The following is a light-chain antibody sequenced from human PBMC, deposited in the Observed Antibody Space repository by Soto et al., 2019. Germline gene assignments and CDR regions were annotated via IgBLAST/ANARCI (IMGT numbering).Light chain of an antibody. CDR1: SSNIGTNT. CDR2: NTN. Sequence: QSALTQPPSASGTPGQRVTISCSGSSSNIGTNTVNWYQQFPGSAPQLLLYNTNQRPSGVPGRFSGSKSGTSASLAISGLQFEDEADYYCAAWDGSLDVVLFGGGTKVTVL. CDR3: AAWDGSLDVVL. V-gene: IGLV1-44*01. J-gene: IGLJ2*01.